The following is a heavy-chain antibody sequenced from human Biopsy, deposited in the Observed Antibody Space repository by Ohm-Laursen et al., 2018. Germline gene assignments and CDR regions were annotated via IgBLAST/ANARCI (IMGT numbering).Heavy chain of an antibody. J-gene: IGHJ4*02. CDR1: EYTLTELP. D-gene: IGHD1-1*01. V-gene: IGHV1-24*01. Sequence: ASVKVSCKVSEYTLTELPMHWVRQAPGKGLEWMGGFDPENGQTIYAQKFQGRVTMTDDTSTDTAYMELSSLRSEDTAVYYCAADINVWNVNYWGQGTQVTVSS. CDR2: FDPENGQT. CDR3: AADINVWNVNY.